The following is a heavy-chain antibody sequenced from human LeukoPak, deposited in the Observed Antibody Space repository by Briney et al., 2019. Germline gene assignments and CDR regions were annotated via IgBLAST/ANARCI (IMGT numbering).Heavy chain of an antibody. D-gene: IGHD3-3*01. CDR3: ARRVGVVISSFDY. CDR1: GGSISSSSYY. J-gene: IGHJ4*02. CDR2: IYYSGST. V-gene: IGHV4-39*02. Sequence: SETLSLTCTVSGGSISSSSYYWGWLRQPPGKGLEWIGSIYYSGSTYYNPSLKSLVTISVAPSKNHFSLKLSSVTAADTAVYYCARRVGVVISSFDYWGQGTLVTVSS.